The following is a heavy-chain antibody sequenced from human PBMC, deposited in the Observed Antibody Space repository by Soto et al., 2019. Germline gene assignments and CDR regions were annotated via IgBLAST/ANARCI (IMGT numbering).Heavy chain of an antibody. CDR3: VSSAYYYDSSGPRMPDY. CDR2: ISSNGGST. D-gene: IGHD3-22*01. V-gene: IGHV3-64D*06. Sequence: VGSLRLSFSASGFTFSSYAMHWVRQAPGKGLEYVSAISSNGGSTYYADSVKVVFTISRDNSKNTLYLQMSSLRAEDTAVYYCVSSAYYYDSSGPRMPDYWAQGTLVTVSS. CDR1: GFTFSSYA. J-gene: IGHJ4*02.